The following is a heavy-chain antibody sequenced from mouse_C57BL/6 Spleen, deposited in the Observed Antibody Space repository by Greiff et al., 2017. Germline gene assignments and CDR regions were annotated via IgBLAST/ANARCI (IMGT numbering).Heavy chain of an antibody. CDR3: ARERDYYGSSDYFDY. J-gene: IGHJ2*01. V-gene: IGHV5-17*01. CDR2: ISSGSSTI. CDR1: GFTFSDYG. D-gene: IGHD1-1*01. Sequence: EVKVEESGGGLVKPGGSLKLSCAASGFTFSDYGMHWVRQAPEKGLEWVAYISSGSSTIYYADTVKGRFTISRDNAKNTLFLQMTSLRSEDTAMYYCARERDYYGSSDYFDYWGQGTTLTVSS.